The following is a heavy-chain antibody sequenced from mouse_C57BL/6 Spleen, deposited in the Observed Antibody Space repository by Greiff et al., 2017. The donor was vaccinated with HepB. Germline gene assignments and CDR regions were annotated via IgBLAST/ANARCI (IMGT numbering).Heavy chain of an antibody. D-gene: IGHD1-1*01. CDR3: ASQDYYGSRWFAY. CDR1: GFNIKNTY. Sequence: VQLKQSVAELVRPGASVKLSCTASGFNIKNTYMHWVKQRPEQGLEWIGRIDPANGNTKYAPKFQGKATITADTSSNTAYLQLSSLTSEDTAIYYCASQDYYGSRWFAYWGQGTLVTVSA. CDR2: IDPANGNT. V-gene: IGHV14-3*01. J-gene: IGHJ3*01.